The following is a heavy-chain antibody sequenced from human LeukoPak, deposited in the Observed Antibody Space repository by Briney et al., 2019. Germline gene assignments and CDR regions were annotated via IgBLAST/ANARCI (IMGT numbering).Heavy chain of an antibody. Sequence: GGSLRLSCAASGFTFTDYYMSWIRQAPGKGLEWIAYISNSGNDKFYADSVKGRFTISRDNAKNSLDLQMNSLGADDTAIYYCASDRKPSFRKGLDPWGQGTLCTVSS. J-gene: IGHJ5*02. CDR2: ISNSGNDK. CDR1: GFTFTDYY. V-gene: IGHV3-11*04. CDR3: ASDRKPSFRKGLDP.